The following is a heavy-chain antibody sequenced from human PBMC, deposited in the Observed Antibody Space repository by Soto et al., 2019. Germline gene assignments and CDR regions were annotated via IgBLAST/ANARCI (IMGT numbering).Heavy chain of an antibody. CDR2: ISYDGSNK. Sequence: QVQLVESGGGVVQPGRSLRLSCAASGFTSSSYGMHWVRQAPGKGLEWVAVISYDGSNKYYADSVKGRFTISRDNSKNTLYLQMNSLRAEDTAGYYCSKGSSYDSSGYLDYRGQGTLVTVSS. CDR3: SKGSSYDSSGYLDY. D-gene: IGHD3-22*01. V-gene: IGHV3-30*18. J-gene: IGHJ4*02. CDR1: GFTSSSYG.